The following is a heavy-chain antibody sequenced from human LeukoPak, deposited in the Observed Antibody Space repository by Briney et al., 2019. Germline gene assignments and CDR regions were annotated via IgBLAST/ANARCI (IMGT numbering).Heavy chain of an antibody. CDR1: RFKFHDYD. CDR2: ITWNGDKT. V-gene: IGHV3-20*04. CDR3: ARDPFSSRSTGCYSGVRSDP. Sequence: GGSLRLSCTASRFKFHDYDMSWVRQVPGKGLEWVSGITWNGDKTGYADSVRGRFAISRDNTKKSLYLQMSSLRAEDTALYYCARDPFSSRSTGCYSGVRSDPTGPGTLVTVSS. J-gene: IGHJ5*02. D-gene: IGHD2-2*01.